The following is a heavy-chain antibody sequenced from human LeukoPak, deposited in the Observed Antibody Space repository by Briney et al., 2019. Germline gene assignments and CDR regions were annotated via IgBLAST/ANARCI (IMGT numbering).Heavy chain of an antibody. CDR3: ARGGPCGDYSH. CDR2: IIPILGIA. V-gene: IGHV1-69*04. J-gene: IGHJ4*02. CDR1: GGTFSSYA. Sequence: ASVKVSCKASGGTFSSYAISWVRQAPGQGLEWMGRIIPILGIANYAQKFQGRVTITADKSTSTAYMELSSLRSEDTAVYYCARGGPCGDYSHWGQGALVTVSS. D-gene: IGHD4-17*01.